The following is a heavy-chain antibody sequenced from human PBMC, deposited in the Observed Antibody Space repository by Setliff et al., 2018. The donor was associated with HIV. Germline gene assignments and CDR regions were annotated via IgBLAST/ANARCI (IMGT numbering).Heavy chain of an antibody. CDR1: GFTFSSYA. Sequence: GGSLRLSCAASGFTFSSYAMSWVRQAPGKGLEWVSAISGSGGSTYYADSVKGRFTISRDNSKNTLYLQMNSLRAEDTAVYYCARGGGSWSLYYYYMDVWGKGTTVTVSS. D-gene: IGHD6-13*01. J-gene: IGHJ6*03. V-gene: IGHV3-23*01. CDR3: ARGGGSWSLYYYYMDV. CDR2: ISGSGGST.